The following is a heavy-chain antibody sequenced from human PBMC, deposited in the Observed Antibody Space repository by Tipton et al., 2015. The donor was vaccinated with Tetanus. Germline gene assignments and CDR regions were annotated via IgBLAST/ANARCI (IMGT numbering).Heavy chain of an antibody. V-gene: IGHV4-39*01. D-gene: IGHD6-19*01. CDR2: IYYSGST. J-gene: IGHJ5*02. CDR1: GGSISSSSYY. Sequence: TLSLTCTVSGGSISSSSYYWGWIRQPPGKGLEWIGSIYYSGSTYYNPSLKSRVTISVDTSKNQFSLKLSSVTAADTAVYYCARRIREAVAGDIDPWGQGTLVAVSS. CDR3: ARRIREAVAGDIDP.